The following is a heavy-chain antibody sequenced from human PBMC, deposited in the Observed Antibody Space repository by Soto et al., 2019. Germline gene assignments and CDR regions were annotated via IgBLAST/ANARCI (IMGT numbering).Heavy chain of an antibody. Sequence: QVQLVQSGAEVKKPGSSVKVSCKASGGTFSSYAISWVRQAPGQGLEWMGGIIPIFGTANYAQKFQGRVTITADQSTSTAYMQLSGVRSDDTAVYYCARAPLDLGYCSGGSGLRGLSFGYWGHGTLVTVSS. V-gene: IGHV1-69*12. D-gene: IGHD2-15*01. J-gene: IGHJ4*01. CDR3: ARAPLDLGYCSGGSGLRGLSFGY. CDR1: GGTFSSYA. CDR2: IIPIFGTA.